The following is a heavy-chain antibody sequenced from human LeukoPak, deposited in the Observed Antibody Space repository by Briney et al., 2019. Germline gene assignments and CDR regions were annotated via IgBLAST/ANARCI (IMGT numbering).Heavy chain of an antibody. CDR1: GGSISSYY. D-gene: IGHD4-17*01. CDR2: TYYSGST. Sequence: SETLSLTCTVSGGSISSYYWSWIRQPPGKGLEWIGYTYYSGSTNYNPSLKSRVTISVDTSKNQFSLKLSSVTAADTAVYYCARDLDYGDYVAFDIWGQGTMVTVSS. V-gene: IGHV4-59*01. J-gene: IGHJ3*02. CDR3: ARDLDYGDYVAFDI.